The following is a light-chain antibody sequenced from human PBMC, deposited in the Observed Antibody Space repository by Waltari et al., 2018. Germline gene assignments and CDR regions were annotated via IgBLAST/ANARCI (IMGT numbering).Light chain of an antibody. J-gene: IGKJ2*03. Sequence: DIVMTQTPLSLPVTPGEPASISCRSSQSLLHSNGNTYLYWYLQKPGQPPRLLIYRVSNRFSGVSDRFSGSGSGTDFTLKNSRVEAEDVGVYYCLQALQTPYSFGQGTKVEIK. CDR3: LQALQTPYS. CDR1: QSLLHSNGNTY. V-gene: IGKV2-29*02. CDR2: RVS.